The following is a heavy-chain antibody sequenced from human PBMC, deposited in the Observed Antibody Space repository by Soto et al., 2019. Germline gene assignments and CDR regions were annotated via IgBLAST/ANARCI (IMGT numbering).Heavy chain of an antibody. Sequence: QVQLVQSGAEVKKPGSSVKVSCKASGGTVSSYSISWVRQAPGQGLEWMGRIIPILGIANYAQKFQGRVTITADKATSTAYMELSSLRSEDTTVYYCARVQGRDAYNYVDYWGQGTLVTVSS. CDR1: GGTVSSYS. CDR3: ARVQGRDAYNYVDY. J-gene: IGHJ4*02. D-gene: IGHD1-1*01. V-gene: IGHV1-69*02. CDR2: IIPILGIA.